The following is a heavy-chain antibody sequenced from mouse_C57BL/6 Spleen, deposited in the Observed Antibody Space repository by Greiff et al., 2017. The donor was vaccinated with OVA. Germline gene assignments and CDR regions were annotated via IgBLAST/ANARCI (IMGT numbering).Heavy chain of an antibody. Sequence: EVKVVESGPELVKPGASVKISCKASGYSFTGYYMNWVKQSPEKSLEWIGEINPSTGGTTYNQKFKAKATLTVDKSSSTAYMQLKSLTSEDSAVYYCARGGLFDYWGQGTTLTVSS. CDR3: ARGGLFDY. V-gene: IGHV1-42*01. J-gene: IGHJ2*01. CDR2: INPSTGGT. CDR1: GYSFTGYY.